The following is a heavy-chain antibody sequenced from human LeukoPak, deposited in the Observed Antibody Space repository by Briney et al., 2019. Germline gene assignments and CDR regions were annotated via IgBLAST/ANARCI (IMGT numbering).Heavy chain of an antibody. CDR3: AKNKGSYQYNYYGMEV. CDR2: LSYDGYND. J-gene: IGHJ6*02. D-gene: IGHD3-10*01. CDR1: GFTFSTYG. Sequence: GGSLRLSCAASGFTFSTYGMNWVRQAPGKGLEWVAALSYDGYNDHYADSVRGRFTISRDNSKNTLFLQMNNLRVEDTAMYYCAKNKGSYQYNYYGMEVWGQGTMVSVSS. V-gene: IGHV3-30*18.